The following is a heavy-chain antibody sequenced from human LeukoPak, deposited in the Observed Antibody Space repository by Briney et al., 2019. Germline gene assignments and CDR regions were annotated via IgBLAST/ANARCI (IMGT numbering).Heavy chain of an antibody. CDR3: ARGVSGYCSSTSCSRGFDP. J-gene: IGHJ5*02. CDR2: ISAYNGNT. CDR1: GYTFTSYG. Sequence: GASVKVSCKASGYTFTSYGISWVRQAPGQGLEWMGWISAYNGNTNYAQKLQGRVTMTTDTSTSTAYMELWSLRSDDTAVYYCARGVSGYCSSTSCSRGFDPWGQGTLVTVSS. D-gene: IGHD2-2*01. V-gene: IGHV1-18*01.